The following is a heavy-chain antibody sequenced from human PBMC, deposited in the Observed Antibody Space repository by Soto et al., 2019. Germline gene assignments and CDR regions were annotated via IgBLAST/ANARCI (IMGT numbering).Heavy chain of an antibody. CDR1: GGTFSSYA. CDR2: IIPIFGTA. V-gene: IGHV1-69*13. CDR3: ASTGGIHSSSSFDY. D-gene: IGHD6-6*01. Sequence: SVKVSCKASGGTFSSYAISWVRQAPGQGLEWMGGIIPIFGTANYAQKFQGRVTITADESTSTAYMELSSLRSEDTAVYYCASTGGIHSSSSFDYWGQGTLVTVSS. J-gene: IGHJ4*02.